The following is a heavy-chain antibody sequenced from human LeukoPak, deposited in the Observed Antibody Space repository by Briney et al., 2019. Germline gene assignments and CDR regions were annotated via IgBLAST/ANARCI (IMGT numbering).Heavy chain of an antibody. V-gene: IGHV4-59*01. J-gene: IGHJ6*02. CDR2: IYYSGST. Sequence: PSETLSLTCTVSGGSISSYYWSWIRQPPGKGLEWIGYIYYSGSTNYNPSLKSRVTMSVDTSKNQFSLKLSSVTAADTAVYYCARGGGAQTTNYYYYYGMDVWGQGTTVTVSS. D-gene: IGHD1/OR15-1a*01. CDR1: GGSISSYY. CDR3: ARGGGAQTTNYYYYYGMDV.